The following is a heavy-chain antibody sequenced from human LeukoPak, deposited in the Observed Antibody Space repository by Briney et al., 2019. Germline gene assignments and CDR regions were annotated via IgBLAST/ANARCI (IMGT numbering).Heavy chain of an antibody. CDR1: GGSISGYY. Sequence: PSETPSLTCTVSGGSISGYYWSWIRQPPGKGLEWVGYIYYSGSTNYNPSLKSRVTISVDTSENQFSLKLSSVTAADTAVYFCARQASWLPYFDLWGRGTLVTVSS. CDR3: ARQASWLPYFDL. CDR2: IYYSGST. J-gene: IGHJ2*01. D-gene: IGHD6-13*01. V-gene: IGHV4-59*08.